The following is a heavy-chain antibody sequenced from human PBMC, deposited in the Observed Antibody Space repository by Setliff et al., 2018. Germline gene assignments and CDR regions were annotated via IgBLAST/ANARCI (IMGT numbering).Heavy chain of an antibody. V-gene: IGHV4-38-2*02. CDR3: ARLGSGYFDWLFNYYGMDV. D-gene: IGHD3-9*01. CDR1: GYAVTTGYY. CDR2: INHSGST. J-gene: IGHJ6*02. Sequence: SETLSLTCSVSGYAVTTGYYWIWIRQPPGKGLEWIGEINHSGSTYYNPSLKSRVTISVDTSKNQFSLKLSSVTAADTAVYYCARLGSGYFDWLFNYYGMDVWGQGTTVTVSS.